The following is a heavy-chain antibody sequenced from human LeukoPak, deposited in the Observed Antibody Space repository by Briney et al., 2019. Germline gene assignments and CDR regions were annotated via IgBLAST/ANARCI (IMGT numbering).Heavy chain of an antibody. V-gene: IGHV3-7*01. Sequence: GGSLRLSCAASGFTFSSYWMSWVRQAPGKGLEWVANIKQDGSEKYYVDSVKGRFTISRDNAKNSLYLQMNSLRAEDTAVYYCARDPARLNYDSSGYWSYWGQGTLVTVSS. CDR3: ARDPARLNYDSSGYWSY. CDR2: IKQDGSEK. D-gene: IGHD3-22*01. J-gene: IGHJ4*02. CDR1: GFTFSSYW.